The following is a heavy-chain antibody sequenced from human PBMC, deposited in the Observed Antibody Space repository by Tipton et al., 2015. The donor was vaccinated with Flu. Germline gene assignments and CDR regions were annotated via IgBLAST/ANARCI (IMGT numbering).Heavy chain of an antibody. V-gene: IGHV4-39*07. CDR1: GGSINSRSYY. J-gene: IGHJ4*02. Sequence: TLSLTCTVSGGSINSRSYYWGWIRQSPGKGLEWIGCILYSGVTYYNSSLKSRATISIDRSRDQFSLKLKSVTAADTAVYYCAKVRGPLAFCTGSSCYTDSWGQGAQVTVSS. CDR2: ILYSGVT. CDR3: AKVRGPLAFCTGSSCYTDS. D-gene: IGHD2-2*02.